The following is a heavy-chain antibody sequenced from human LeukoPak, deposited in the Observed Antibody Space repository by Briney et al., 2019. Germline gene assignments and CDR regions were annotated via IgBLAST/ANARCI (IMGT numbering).Heavy chain of an antibody. D-gene: IGHD3-22*01. Sequence: PGGSLRLSCAASGFTFSSYGMHWVRQAPGKGPEWVAVIWYDGSNKYYADSVKGRFTISRDNSKNTLYLQMNSLRAEDTAVYYCAREDYYYSSGYRGPTFYYLGQGTLVTVSS. V-gene: IGHV3-33*01. CDR3: AREDYYYSSGYRGPTFYY. CDR1: GFTFSSYG. J-gene: IGHJ4*02. CDR2: IWYDGSNK.